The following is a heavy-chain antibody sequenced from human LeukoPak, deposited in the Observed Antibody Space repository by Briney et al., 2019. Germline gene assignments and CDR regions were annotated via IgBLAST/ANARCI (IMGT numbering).Heavy chain of an antibody. D-gene: IGHD2-2*01. CDR3: AGQNRYCSSTNCYGDLDY. J-gene: IGHJ4*02. CDR2: ICPDDSDT. Sequence: GESLKISCRGSGYTFSGYWIAWVRQMPGKGLEWMGIICPDDSDTTYSPSFQGQVTMSADKSISTAYLQWSSLKASDTAMHYCAGQNRYCSSTNCYGDLDYWGQGSLVTVSS. V-gene: IGHV5-51*01. CDR1: GYTFSGYW.